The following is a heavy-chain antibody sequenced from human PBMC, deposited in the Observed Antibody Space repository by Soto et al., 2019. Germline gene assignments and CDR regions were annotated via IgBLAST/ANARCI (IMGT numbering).Heavy chain of an antibody. D-gene: IGHD2-2*01. CDR3: ARDEDIVVVPAAMRGGPYYYCGMDV. J-gene: IGHJ6*02. CDR2: IIPIFGTA. V-gene: IGHV1-69*01. Sequence: QVQLVQSGAEVKKPGSSVKVSCKASGGTFSSYAISWVRQAPGQGLEWMGGIIPIFGTANYAQKFQGRVTITADESTSTAYMELSSLRSEDTAVYYCARDEDIVVVPAAMRGGPYYYCGMDVWGQGTTVTVSS. CDR1: GGTFSSYA.